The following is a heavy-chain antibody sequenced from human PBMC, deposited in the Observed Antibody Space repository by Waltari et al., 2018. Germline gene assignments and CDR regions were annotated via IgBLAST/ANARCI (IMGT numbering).Heavy chain of an antibody. J-gene: IGHJ4*02. D-gene: IGHD3-10*01. CDR2: IGTAVDT. Sequence: EVQLVESGGGLVQPGGSLRLSCAASGFTFSSYDMHWVRQATGKGLEWVSAIGTAVDTYYPGSVKGRFTISRENAKNSLYLQMNSLRAGDTAVYYCARGGSWSYYTFDYWGQGTLVTVSS. CDR3: ARGGSWSYYTFDY. V-gene: IGHV3-13*01. CDR1: GFTFSSYD.